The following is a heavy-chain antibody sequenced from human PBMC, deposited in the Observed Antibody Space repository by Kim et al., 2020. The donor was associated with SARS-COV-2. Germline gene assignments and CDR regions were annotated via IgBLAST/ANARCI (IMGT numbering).Heavy chain of an antibody. J-gene: IGHJ4*02. D-gene: IGHD3-22*01. Sequence: ADSVKGRFTISRDNAKNSLYLQMNSLRAEDTALYYCAKDQYDSSGYFFDYWGQGTLVTVSS. V-gene: IGHV3-9*01. CDR3: AKDQYDSSGYFFDY.